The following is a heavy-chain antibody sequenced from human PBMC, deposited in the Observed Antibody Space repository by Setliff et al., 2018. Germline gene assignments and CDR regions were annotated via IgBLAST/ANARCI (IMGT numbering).Heavy chain of an antibody. Sequence: GGSLRLSCAASGFTFARFAMHWVRQAPGKGLEWVAVISYDGINKYYADSVKGRFTISRDNSKNTLYLQMNSLRVEDTAVYYCARAPPNRYSGSYEYFYMDVWGKGTTVTVSS. CDR1: GFTFARFA. CDR3: ARAPPNRYSGSYEYFYMDV. CDR2: ISYDGINK. J-gene: IGHJ6*03. V-gene: IGHV3-30*01. D-gene: IGHD1-26*01.